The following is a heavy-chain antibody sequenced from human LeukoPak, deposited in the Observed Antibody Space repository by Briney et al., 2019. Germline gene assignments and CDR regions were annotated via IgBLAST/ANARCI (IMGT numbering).Heavy chain of an antibody. D-gene: IGHD3-10*01. Sequence: SETLSLTCTVSGYSISSGYYWGWIRQPPGKGLEWIGSASYSGNTYYNPSLKSRVTILVDTSKNQFSLKLSSVTAADTAVYYCARGKGITMVRGVIFWFDPWGQGTLVTVSS. CDR1: GYSISSGYY. CDR2: ASYSGNT. J-gene: IGHJ5*02. CDR3: ARGKGITMVRGVIFWFDP. V-gene: IGHV4-38-2*02.